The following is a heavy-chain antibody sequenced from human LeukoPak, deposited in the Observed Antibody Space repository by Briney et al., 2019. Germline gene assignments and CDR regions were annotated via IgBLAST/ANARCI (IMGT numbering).Heavy chain of an antibody. CDR3: AKSVYHSGNY. D-gene: IGHD3-10*01. CDR1: GFTISTYG. V-gene: IGHV3-23*01. Sequence: GGSLRLSCAASGFTISTYGMSWVRQAPGKGLEWVSSISGPTAYYADSVKGRFTISRDTSKNSVYLQMNSLRAEDTAVYYCAKSVYHSGNYWGQGTLVTVSS. CDR2: ISGPTA. J-gene: IGHJ4*02.